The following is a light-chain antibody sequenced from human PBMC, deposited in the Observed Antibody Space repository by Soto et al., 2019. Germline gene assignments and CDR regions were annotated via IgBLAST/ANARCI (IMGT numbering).Light chain of an antibody. Sequence: DIQMTPSPSTLSASVVDRVTIICRASQSIGRWLAWYQQTRGKVPKLLIYDASSVESGVPSMFRGGGAGTAVTLTISSLQPSHLGTYYCQQYRVYSTFGQGTKV. CDR3: QQYRVYST. J-gene: IGKJ1*01. V-gene: IGKV1-5*02. CDR1: QSIGRW. CDR2: DAS.